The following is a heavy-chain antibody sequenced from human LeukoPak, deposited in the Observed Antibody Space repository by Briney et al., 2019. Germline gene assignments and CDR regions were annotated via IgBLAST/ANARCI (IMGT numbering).Heavy chain of an antibody. Sequence: PGGSLRLSCAASGFTFSSYAMSWVRQAPGKGLEWVSAISGSGGSTYYADSVKGRFTISRDNSKNTLYLQMNSLRAEDTAVYYCAKNPVAGTVVVITQNYFDYWGQGTLVTVSS. CDR1: GFTFSSYA. D-gene: IGHD3-22*01. J-gene: IGHJ4*02. CDR2: ISGSGGST. CDR3: AKNPVAGTVVVITQNYFDY. V-gene: IGHV3-23*01.